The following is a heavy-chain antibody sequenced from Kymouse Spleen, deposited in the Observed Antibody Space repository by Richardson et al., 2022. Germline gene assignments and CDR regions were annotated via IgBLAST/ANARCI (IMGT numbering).Heavy chain of an antibody. D-gene: IGHD4-17*01,IGHD4-23*01. Sequence: QLQLQESGPGLVKPSETLSLTCTVSGGSISSSSYYWGWIRQPPGKGLEWIGSIYYSGSTYYNPSLKSRVTISVDTSKNQFSLKLSSVTAADTAVYYCARLYGVYWYFDLWGRGTLVTVSS. CDR2: IYYSGST. V-gene: IGHV4-39*01. CDR1: GGSISSSSYY. CDR3: ARLYGVYWYFDL. J-gene: IGHJ2*01.